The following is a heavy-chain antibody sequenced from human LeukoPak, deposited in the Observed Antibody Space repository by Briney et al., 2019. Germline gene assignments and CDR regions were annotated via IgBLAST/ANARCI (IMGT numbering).Heavy chain of an antibody. D-gene: IGHD6-13*01. Sequence: GASVKVSCKASGGTFSSYAISWVQQAPGQGLEWMGGIIPIFGTANYAQKFQGRVTITADKSTSTAYMELSSLRSEDTAVYYCAQSSSWYLVGSGFDPWGQGTLVTVSS. CDR1: GGTFSSYA. V-gene: IGHV1-69*06. CDR2: IIPIFGTA. J-gene: IGHJ5*02. CDR3: AQSSSWYLVGSGFDP.